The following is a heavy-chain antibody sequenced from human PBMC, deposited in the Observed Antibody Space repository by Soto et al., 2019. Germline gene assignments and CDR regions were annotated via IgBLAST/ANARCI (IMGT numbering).Heavy chain of an antibody. J-gene: IGHJ4*02. D-gene: IGHD1-26*01. V-gene: IGHV3-23*01. Sequence: EVQLLESGGGLVQPGGSLRLSCAASGFTFSSYAMRWVRQAPVKGLEWVSAISGSGDSTYYADSVTGGFTISRDNSKNTLYPQMDSRRAEETAVYYCATRGSGSDYENWGQGTLVTVSS. CDR2: ISGSGDST. CDR1: GFTFSSYA. CDR3: ATRGSGSDYEN.